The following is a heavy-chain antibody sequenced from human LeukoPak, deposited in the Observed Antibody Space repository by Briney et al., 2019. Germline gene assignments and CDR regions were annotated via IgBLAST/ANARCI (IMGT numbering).Heavy chain of an antibody. Sequence: SETLSLTCTVSGGSISSGSYYWSWIRQPAGKGLEWIGRIYTSGSTNYNPSLKSRVTISVDTSKNQFSLKLSSVTAADTAVYYCAVGYSYGWGYFDYWGQGTLVTVSS. CDR2: IYTSGST. J-gene: IGHJ4*02. CDR3: AVGYSYGWGYFDY. D-gene: IGHD5-18*01. CDR1: GGSISSGSYY. V-gene: IGHV4-61*02.